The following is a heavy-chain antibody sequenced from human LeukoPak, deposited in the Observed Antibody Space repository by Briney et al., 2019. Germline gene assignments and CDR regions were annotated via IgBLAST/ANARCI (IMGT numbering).Heavy chain of an antibody. CDR1: GYTFTGYY. V-gene: IGHV1-2*06. Sequence: ASVKVSCKASGYTFTGYYMHWVRQAPGQGLEWMGRINPNSGGTNYAQKFQGRVTITRDTSISTAYMELSRLRSDDTAVYYCARDSDVEMATFYWFDPWGQGTLVTVSS. D-gene: IGHD5-24*01. J-gene: IGHJ5*02. CDR2: INPNSGGT. CDR3: ARDSDVEMATFYWFDP.